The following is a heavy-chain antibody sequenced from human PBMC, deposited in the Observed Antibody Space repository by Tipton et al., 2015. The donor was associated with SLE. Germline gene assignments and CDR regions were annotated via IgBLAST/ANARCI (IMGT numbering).Heavy chain of an antibody. CDR2: INHSGTT. D-gene: IGHD2-2*01. CDR3: AGGKRHLSPLFQLNWFDP. J-gene: IGHJ5*01. Sequence: TLSLTCAVYGGTFSDYYWTWIRQPPGKGLEWVGEINHSGTTNYNPSLKSRVFMSIDTSKNQFSLRLNSVAAADTTVYYCAGGKRHLSPLFQLNWFDPWARGTLVTVSS. V-gene: IGHV4-34*01. CDR1: GGTFSDYY.